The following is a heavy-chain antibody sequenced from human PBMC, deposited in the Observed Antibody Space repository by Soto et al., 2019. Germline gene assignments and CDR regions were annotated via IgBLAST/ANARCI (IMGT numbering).Heavy chain of an antibody. CDR1: GLTFSSYA. CDR2: ISGSGGST. D-gene: IGHD3-3*01. V-gene: IGHV3-23*01. CDR3: AKDVFWSGRYFDY. Sequence: GGSLRLCCAASGLTFSSYAMSWVRQAPGKGLEWVSAISGSGGSTYYADSVKGRFTISRDNSKNTLYLQMNSLRAEDTAVYYCAKDVFWSGRYFDYWGQGTLVTVSS. J-gene: IGHJ4*02.